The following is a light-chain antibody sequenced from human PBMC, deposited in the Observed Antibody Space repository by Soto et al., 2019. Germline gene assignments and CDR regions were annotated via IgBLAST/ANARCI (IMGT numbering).Light chain of an antibody. Sequence: EIVLTQSPANLSLSPGERATLSCRASQSVGTYLAWYQQKPGQAPRLLIYDASNRATGIPARFSGSGSGTVFTLTISSLEPEDLAVYYCQHRSIWPLTFGGGTKVEIK. CDR3: QHRSIWPLT. V-gene: IGKV3-11*01. CDR2: DAS. J-gene: IGKJ4*01. CDR1: QSVGTY.